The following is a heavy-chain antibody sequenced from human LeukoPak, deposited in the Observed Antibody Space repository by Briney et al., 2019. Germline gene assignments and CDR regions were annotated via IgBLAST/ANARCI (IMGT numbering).Heavy chain of an antibody. CDR3: ARGLKRRAVVQAPEFAP. CDR1: GFTFGDYG. V-gene: IGHV3-20*04. CDR2: IHWNGGST. Sequence: GGSLRLSCAASGFTFGDYGMSWVRQAPGKGLEWVAGIHWNGGSTGYADSVKGRFNISRDNAKHSLYLQMNSLRAEDTSLYYCARGLKRRAVVQAPEFAPWAEGLVVTVSS. J-gene: IGHJ5*02. D-gene: IGHD6-19*01.